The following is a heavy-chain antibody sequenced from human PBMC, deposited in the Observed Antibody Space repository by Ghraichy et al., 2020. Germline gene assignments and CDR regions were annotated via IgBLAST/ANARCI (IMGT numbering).Heavy chain of an antibody. CDR2: IYYNGNT. CDR1: GGPISSYY. D-gene: IGHD2-2*01. V-gene: IGHV4-59*01. J-gene: IGHJ6*04. Sequence: SETLSLTCIVSGGPISSYYWNWIRQSPGKGLQWIGYIYYNGNTNYNPSLKSRVTISLDPSKNQFSLKLSSVTAADTAVYYCARYADTSAYNYYYYVWDVGSTGTTVTASS. CDR3: ARYADTSAYNYYYYVWDV.